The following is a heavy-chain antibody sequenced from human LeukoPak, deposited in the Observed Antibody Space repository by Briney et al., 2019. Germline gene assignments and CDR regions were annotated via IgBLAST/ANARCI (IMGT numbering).Heavy chain of an antibody. CDR3: ARGDYYGSGSYYNQYYFDY. J-gene: IGHJ4*02. CDR2: IYYSGST. D-gene: IGHD3-10*01. Sequence: PSETLSLTCTVSGGSISSSSYYWGWIRQPPGKGLEWIGSIYYSGSTYYNPSLKSRVTISVDTSKNQFSLKLSSVTAADTAVYYCARGDYYGSGSYYNQYYFDYWGQGTLVTVSS. CDR1: GGSISSSSYY. V-gene: IGHV4-39*01.